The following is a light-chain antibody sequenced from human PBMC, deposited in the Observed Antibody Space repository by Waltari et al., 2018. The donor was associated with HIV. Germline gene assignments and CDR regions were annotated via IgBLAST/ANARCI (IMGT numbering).Light chain of an antibody. CDR3: HQYDSSPET. Sequence: EIVLTQSPGTLSLSPGERATLSCRASQSVTSTFLAWYQQKPGQAPRLLIYGTSNRATGIPDRFSGSGFGTDFTLTITRLEPEDFAEYYCHQYDSSPETFGQGTKVEI. CDR2: GTS. CDR1: QSVTSTF. J-gene: IGKJ1*01. V-gene: IGKV3-20*01.